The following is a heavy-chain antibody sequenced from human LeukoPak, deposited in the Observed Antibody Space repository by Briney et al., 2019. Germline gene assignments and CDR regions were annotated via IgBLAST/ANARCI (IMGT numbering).Heavy chain of an antibody. J-gene: IGHJ4*02. D-gene: IGHD4-17*01. V-gene: IGHV3-48*03. CDR2: ISSSGSTM. CDR1: GFTFSSYE. CDR3: ARYGDY. Sequence: PGGSLRLSCAASGFTFSSYEMIWVRQAPGKGLEWVSYISSSGSTMYYADSVKGRFTISRDNAKNSLYPQMNSLRAEDTAVYYCARYGDYWGQGTLVTVSS.